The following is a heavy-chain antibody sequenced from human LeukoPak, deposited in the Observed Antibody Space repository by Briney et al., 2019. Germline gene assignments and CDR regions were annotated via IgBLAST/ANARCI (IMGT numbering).Heavy chain of an antibody. CDR3: ARGHCGSATCQRNWFDP. CDR1: GRTFTGFY. D-gene: IGHD2-2*01. Sequence: ASVKVSCKASGRTFTGFYIHWLRQAPGQGLEWMGWINPNSGDANYAPKFQGRVTMTRDTSISTAYMELSSLRSDDTAVYYCARGHCGSATCQRNWFDPWGQGSLVTVSS. V-gene: IGHV1-2*02. J-gene: IGHJ5*02. CDR2: INPNSGDA.